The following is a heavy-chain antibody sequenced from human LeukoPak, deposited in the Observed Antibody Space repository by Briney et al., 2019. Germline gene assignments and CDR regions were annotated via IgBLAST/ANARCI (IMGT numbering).Heavy chain of an antibody. D-gene: IGHD6-19*01. V-gene: IGHV1-3*01. Sequence: ASVKVSCTASGYTFTSYAMHWVRQAPGQRLEWMGWINAGNGNTKYSQKFQGRVTITRDTSASTAYMELSSLRSEDTAVYYCASFGEVAGYYFDYWGQGTLVTVSS. CDR1: GYTFTSYA. J-gene: IGHJ4*02. CDR3: ASFGEVAGYYFDY. CDR2: INAGNGNT.